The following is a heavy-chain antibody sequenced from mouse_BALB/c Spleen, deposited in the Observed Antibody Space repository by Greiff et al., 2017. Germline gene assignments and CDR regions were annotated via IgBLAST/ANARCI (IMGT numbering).Heavy chain of an antibody. CDR3: ASHYYGSSP. Sequence: EVQLVESGGGLVQPGGSRKLSCAASGFTFSSFGMHWVRQAPEKGLEWVAYISSGSSTIYYADTVKGRFTISRDNPKNTLFLQMTSLRSEDTAMYYCASHYYGSSPWGQGTLVTVSA. CDR2: ISSGSSTI. D-gene: IGHD1-1*01. J-gene: IGHJ3*01. V-gene: IGHV5-17*02. CDR1: GFTFSSFG.